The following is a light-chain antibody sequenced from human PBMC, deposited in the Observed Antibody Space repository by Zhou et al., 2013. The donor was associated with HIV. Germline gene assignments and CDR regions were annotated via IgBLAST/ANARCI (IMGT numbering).Light chain of an antibody. CDR1: QGISSY. V-gene: IGKV1-16*01. Sequence: DIQMTQSPSSVSASVGDRVTITCRASQGISSYLAWYQQKPGRAPKLLIYAASSLESGVPSRFSGSGSGTDFALTITGLQPEDIGIYYCQQYNTYPFTFGPGTRVDF. CDR2: AAS. J-gene: IGKJ3*01. CDR3: QQYNTYPFT.